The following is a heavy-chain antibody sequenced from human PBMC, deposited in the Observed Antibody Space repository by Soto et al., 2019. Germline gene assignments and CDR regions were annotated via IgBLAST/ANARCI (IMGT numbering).Heavy chain of an antibody. CDR2: ISVSVGST. J-gene: IGHJ4*02. CDR3: AKRDVPHSTSNAYFYDH. Sequence: GGSLRLSCGVSGFPFAPSTMSWVRQAPGKGLEWVSTISVSVGSTYSADSVQGRFTVSSDISDNTLFLRTTSLTADDTAVYFCAKRDVPHSTSNAYFYDHWGRGVLVIVSS. D-gene: IGHD2-21*02. CDR1: GFPFAPST. V-gene: IGHV3-23*01.